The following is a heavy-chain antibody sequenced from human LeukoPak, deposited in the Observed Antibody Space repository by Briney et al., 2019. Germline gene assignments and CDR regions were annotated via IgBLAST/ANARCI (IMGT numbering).Heavy chain of an antibody. CDR3: ARDRSYDSSGYYYERAFDI. CDR2: IHYSGST. CDR1: GGSISGYY. Sequence: PSETLSLTCTVSGGSISGYYCNWLRQSPGRGLEWIGYIHYSGSTNYNPSLKSRVTISVDTSKNQFSLKLSSVTAADTAVYYCARDRSYDSSGYYYERAFDIWGQGTMVTVSS. D-gene: IGHD3-22*01. V-gene: IGHV4-59*01. J-gene: IGHJ3*02.